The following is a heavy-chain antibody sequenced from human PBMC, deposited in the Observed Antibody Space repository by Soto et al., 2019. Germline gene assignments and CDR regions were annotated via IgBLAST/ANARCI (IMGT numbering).Heavy chain of an antibody. Sequence: PSETLSLTCTVSGGSISSYYWSWIRQPPGKGLEWIGYIYYSGSTNYNPSLKSRVTISVDTSKNQFSLKLSSVTAADTAVYYCARVQPWFGEPDLGDYYGMDVWGQGTTVPVSS. V-gene: IGHV4-59*01. CDR2: IYYSGST. CDR1: GGSISSYY. CDR3: ARVQPWFGEPDLGDYYGMDV. J-gene: IGHJ6*02. D-gene: IGHD3-10*01.